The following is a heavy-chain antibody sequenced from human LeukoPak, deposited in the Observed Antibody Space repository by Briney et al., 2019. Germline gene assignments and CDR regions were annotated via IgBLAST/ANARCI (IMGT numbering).Heavy chain of an antibody. J-gene: IGHJ5*02. V-gene: IGHV1-46*01. CDR1: GYSFTSHY. D-gene: IGHD1-26*01. CDR3: ARDNSVGDVAWWFDP. CDR2: INPSGSST. Sequence: ASVKDPCKASGYSFTSHYMHWVRQAPGQGLEWLGLINPSGSSTLYAQKFQGRVTMTRDMSTTTDYMELSSLRSEDTAVYYCARDNSVGDVAWWFDPWGQGTLVTVSS.